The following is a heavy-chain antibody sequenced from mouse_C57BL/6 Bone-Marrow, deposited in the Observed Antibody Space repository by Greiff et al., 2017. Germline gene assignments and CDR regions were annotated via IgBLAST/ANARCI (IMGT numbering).Heavy chain of an antibody. Sequence: EVKLVESGGGLVQPGGSLKLSCAASGFTFSDYYMYWVRQTPEKRLEWVAYISNGGGSTYYPDTVKGRFTISRDNAKNPLYLQISRLKSEDTAMYYCARQGGYIAMDYWGQGTSVTVSS. V-gene: IGHV5-12*01. D-gene: IGHD3-1*01. CDR3: ARQGGYIAMDY. CDR1: GFTFSDYY. J-gene: IGHJ4*01. CDR2: ISNGGGST.